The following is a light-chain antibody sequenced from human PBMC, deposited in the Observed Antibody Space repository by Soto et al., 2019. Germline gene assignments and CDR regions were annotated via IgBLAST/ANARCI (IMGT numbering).Light chain of an antibody. Sequence: QSALTQPASVSESPGQSITISCTGTSSDVGSYNYVSWYQQHPVKAPKLMIYDVTNRPSGVSDRFSGSKSGNTASLTISGLQAEDEADYYCSSYTSSSTPYVFGTGTKVTVL. J-gene: IGLJ1*01. V-gene: IGLV2-14*01. CDR2: DVT. CDR1: SSDVGSYNY. CDR3: SSYTSSSTPYV.